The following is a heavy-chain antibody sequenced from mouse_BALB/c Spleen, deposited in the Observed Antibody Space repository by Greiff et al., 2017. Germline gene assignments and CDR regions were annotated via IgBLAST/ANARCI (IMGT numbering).Heavy chain of an antibody. Sequence: EVKLQESGGGLVQPGGSRKLSCAASGFTFSSFGMHWVRQAPEKGLEWVAYISSGSSTIYYADTVKGRFTISRDNPKNTLFLQMTSLRSEDTAMYYCARSMITTLYYYAMDYWGQGTSVTVSS. CDR3: ARSMITTLYYYAMDY. J-gene: IGHJ4*01. CDR2: ISSGSSTI. D-gene: IGHD2-4*01. CDR1: GFTFSSFG. V-gene: IGHV5-17*02.